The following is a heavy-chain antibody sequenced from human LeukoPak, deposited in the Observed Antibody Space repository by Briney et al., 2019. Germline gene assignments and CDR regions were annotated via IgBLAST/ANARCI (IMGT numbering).Heavy chain of an antibody. Sequence: SETLSLTCTVSGGSISSSSYYWGWIRQPPGKGLEWIGSIYYSGSTYYHPSLKSRVTISVDTSKIQFSLKLSSVTAADTAVYYCARYMTTVVLIDYWGQGTLVTVSS. D-gene: IGHD4-23*01. CDR2: IYYSGST. CDR3: ARYMTTVVLIDY. J-gene: IGHJ4*02. V-gene: IGHV4-39*01. CDR1: GGSISSSSYY.